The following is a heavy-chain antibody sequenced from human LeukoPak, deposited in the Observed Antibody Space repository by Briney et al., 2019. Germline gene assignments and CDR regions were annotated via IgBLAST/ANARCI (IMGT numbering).Heavy chain of an antibody. D-gene: IGHD3-9*01. J-gene: IGHJ4*02. CDR3: AHRSHVLRYFDWLFDFDY. CDR2: IYWDDDK. Sequence: ESGPTLVNPTQTLTLTCTFSGFSLSTSGVGVGWIRQPPGKALERLALIYWDDDKRYSPSLKSRLTITKDTSKNQVVLTMTNMDPVDTATYYCAHRSHVLRYFDWLFDFDYWGQGTLVTVSS. CDR1: GFSLSTSGVG. V-gene: IGHV2-5*02.